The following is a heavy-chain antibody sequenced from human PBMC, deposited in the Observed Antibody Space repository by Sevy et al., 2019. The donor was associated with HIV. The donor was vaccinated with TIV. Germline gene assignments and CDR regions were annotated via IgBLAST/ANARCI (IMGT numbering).Heavy chain of an antibody. CDR2: ISYDGSNK. CDR1: GFTFSSYA. CDR3: AREESSSSWYGAFDI. J-gene: IGHJ3*02. V-gene: IGHV3-30-3*01. Sequence: GGCLRLSCAASGFTFSSYAMHWVRQAPGKGLEWVAVISYDGSNKYYADSVKGRFTISRDNSKNTLYLQMNSLRAEDTAVYYCAREESSSSWYGAFDIWGQGTMVTVSS. D-gene: IGHD6-13*01.